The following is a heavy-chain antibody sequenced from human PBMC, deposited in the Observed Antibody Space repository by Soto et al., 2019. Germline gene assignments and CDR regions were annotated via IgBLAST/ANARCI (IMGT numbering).Heavy chain of an antibody. D-gene: IGHD5-12*01. J-gene: IGHJ5*02. Sequence: GGSLRLSCAASGFTVSSHHMTWVRQAPGRGPEWVSTIYPGGNTYYADSVKGRFTISRDTSKNMLYLQMDSLKVEDTAVYYCARDVDRTSHLNWFDPWGQGVMVTGSS. CDR1: GFTVSSHH. CDR3: ARDVDRTSHLNWFDP. V-gene: IGHV3-53*01. CDR2: IYPGGNT.